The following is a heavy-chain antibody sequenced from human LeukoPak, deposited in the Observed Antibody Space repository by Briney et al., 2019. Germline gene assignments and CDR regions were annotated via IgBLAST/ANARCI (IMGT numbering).Heavy chain of an antibody. CDR3: ARTETGYGSGSCYSNSLFYFDY. CDR2: IYYSGST. Sequence: SQTLSLTCTVSGGSISSGDYYWSWIHQPPGKGLEWIGYIYYSGSTYYNPSLKSRVTISVDTSKNQFSLKLSSVTAADTAVYYCARTETGYGSGSCYSNSLFYFDYWGQGTLVTVSS. CDR1: GGSISSGDYY. V-gene: IGHV4-30-4*08. D-gene: IGHD3-10*01. J-gene: IGHJ4*02.